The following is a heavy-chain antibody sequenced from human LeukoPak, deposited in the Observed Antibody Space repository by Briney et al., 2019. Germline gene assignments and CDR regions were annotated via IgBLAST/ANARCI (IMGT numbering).Heavy chain of an antibody. D-gene: IGHD6-13*01. V-gene: IGHV3-23*01. CDR2: ISGSGGST. J-gene: IGHJ5*02. CDR3: AKVYSSSWYERNWFDP. CDR1: GFTFSSYA. Sequence: QPGGSLRLSCAASGFTFSSYAMSWVRQASGKGLEWVSAISGSGGSTYYADSVKGRFTISRDNSKNTLYLQMNSLRAEDTAVYYCAKVYSSSWYERNWFDPWGQGTLVTVSS.